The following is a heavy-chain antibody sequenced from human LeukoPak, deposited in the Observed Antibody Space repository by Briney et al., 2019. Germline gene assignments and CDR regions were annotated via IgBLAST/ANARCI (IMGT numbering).Heavy chain of an antibody. CDR2: VYETVRT. Sequence: SETLSLTCTLSRGSLSGHHWSWIRQPPGEGPEWIGLVYETVRTRYNPSLQSRVTISRDTSKSQFSMKVTSVTAADTAVYSCARLLDNDSSGDPDTFDMWGQGTMVTVSS. CDR3: ARLLDNDSSGDPDTFDM. J-gene: IGHJ3*02. D-gene: IGHD3-22*01. CDR1: RGSLSGHH. V-gene: IGHV4-59*11.